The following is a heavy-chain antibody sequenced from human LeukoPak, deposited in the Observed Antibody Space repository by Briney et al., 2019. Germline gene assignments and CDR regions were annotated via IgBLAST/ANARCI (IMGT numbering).Heavy chain of an antibody. J-gene: IGHJ4*02. Sequence: PGGSLRLYCAACRFTFSDAWMRWVRQAPGKGLEGVGSIKSISDGWTTDYAAPVKGRFTISRDDSENTLYLQMNSLKTEDTAVYYCARYCGESGSQYYFDYWGQGTLATVSS. V-gene: IGHV3-15*01. CDR2: IKSISDGWTT. CDR3: ARYCGESGSQYYFDY. CDR1: RFTFSDAW. D-gene: IGHD2-21*01.